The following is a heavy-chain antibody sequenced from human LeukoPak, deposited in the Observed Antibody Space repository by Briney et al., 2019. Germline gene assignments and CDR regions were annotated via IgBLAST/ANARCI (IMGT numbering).Heavy chain of an antibody. J-gene: IGHJ4*02. Sequence: QPGGSLRLSCAASGFTFSSFEMNWVRQAPGKGLEWVSYISSSGSTIYYADSVKGRFTISRDNAKNSLYLQMNSLRAEDTALYYCARGFTGWVTSPIDYWGQGTLVTVSS. V-gene: IGHV3-48*03. D-gene: IGHD2-2*01. CDR2: ISSSGSTI. CDR1: GFTFSSFE. CDR3: ARGFTGWVTSPIDY.